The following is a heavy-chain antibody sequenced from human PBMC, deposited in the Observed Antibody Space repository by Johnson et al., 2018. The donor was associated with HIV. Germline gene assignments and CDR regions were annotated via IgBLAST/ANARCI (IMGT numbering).Heavy chain of an antibody. CDR1: GFTFDDYA. CDR2: ISWNSGSI. CDR3: AKVQLVRTFDAFDI. V-gene: IGHV3-9*01. Sequence: VPLVESGGGLVQPGRSLRLSCAASGFTFDDYAMHWVRQAPGKGLAWVSGISWNSGSIGYADSVTGRFTISRDNAKNSLYLQMNSLRAEDTALYYCAKVQLVRTFDAFDIWGQGTMVTVSS. J-gene: IGHJ3*02. D-gene: IGHD6-13*01.